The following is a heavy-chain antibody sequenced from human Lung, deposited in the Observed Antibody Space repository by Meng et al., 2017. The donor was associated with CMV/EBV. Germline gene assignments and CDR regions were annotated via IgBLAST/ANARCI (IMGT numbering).Heavy chain of an antibody. Sequence: GESXKISCVGSGYSFGNYAMHWVRQAPGKGLEWVAVISYDGDKKFYTDSVKGRFTISRDNSKNTLILQMNSLRTEDTAVYYCARVYYDSTNYYFSVGYWGQGTLVTVSS. D-gene: IGHD3-22*01. CDR2: ISYDGDKK. CDR3: ARVYYDSTNYYFSVGY. V-gene: IGHV3-30*04. J-gene: IGHJ4*02. CDR1: GYSFGNYA.